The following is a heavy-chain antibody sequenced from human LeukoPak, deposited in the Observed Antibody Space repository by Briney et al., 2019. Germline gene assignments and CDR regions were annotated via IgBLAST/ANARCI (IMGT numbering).Heavy chain of an antibody. Sequence: PGGSLRLSCAASGFTFSDYYLSWIRQAPGKGLEWVSYISFSGSTIFYADSVKGRFTISRDNAKNSLYLHMNSLRAEDAALYYCAREPYYDSSGYSPDYWGQGTLVTVSS. CDR2: ISFSGSTI. CDR3: AREPYYDSSGYSPDY. J-gene: IGHJ4*02. V-gene: IGHV3-11*04. D-gene: IGHD3-22*01. CDR1: GFTFSDYY.